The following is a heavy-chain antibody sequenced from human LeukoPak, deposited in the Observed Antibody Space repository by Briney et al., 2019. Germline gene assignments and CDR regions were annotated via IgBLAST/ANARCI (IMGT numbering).Heavy chain of an antibody. CDR2: MYHSGST. D-gene: IGHD1-26*01. CDR1: GGSICSSSYY. Sequence: SETLSLTCTVSGGSICSSSYYWGWIRQPPGKGLEWIGSMYHSGSTFYNPSFKSRVTISVDTSKNHLSLKLSSVTAADTAVYYCARDGSGSYYSPWGQGTLVTVSS. CDR3: ARDGSGSYYSP. V-gene: IGHV4-39*02. J-gene: IGHJ4*02.